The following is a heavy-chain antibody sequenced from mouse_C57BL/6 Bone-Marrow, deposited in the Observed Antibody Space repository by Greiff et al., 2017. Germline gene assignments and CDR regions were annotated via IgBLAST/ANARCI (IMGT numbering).Heavy chain of an antibody. V-gene: IGHV1-18*01. Sequence: VQLKESGPELVKPGASVKIPCTASGYTFTDYNMDWVKQSHGKSLEWIGDINPNNGGNSYNHKLKGKATLTVDKSSSTAYMELRNLTSEDTAIYYCARGNGYLDYWGQGTTLTVSS. CDR1: GYTFTDYN. CDR2: INPNNGGN. D-gene: IGHD1-1*02. CDR3: ARGNGYLDY. J-gene: IGHJ2*01.